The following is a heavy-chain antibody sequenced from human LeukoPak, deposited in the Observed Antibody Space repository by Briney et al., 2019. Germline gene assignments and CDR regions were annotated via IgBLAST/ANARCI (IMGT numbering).Heavy chain of an antibody. CDR1: GFAFSRYC. Sequence: PGGSLRLSCAASGFAFSRYCMNWVRQAPGKGLEWVSSISGTGYSTYYVDSVKGRFTISRDNSKNTLYLQMNSLRAEDTAVYYCAKDHSYDILTGDAFDIRGQGTMVTVSS. V-gene: IGHV3-23*01. D-gene: IGHD3-9*01. J-gene: IGHJ3*02. CDR2: ISGTGYST. CDR3: AKDHSYDILTGDAFDI.